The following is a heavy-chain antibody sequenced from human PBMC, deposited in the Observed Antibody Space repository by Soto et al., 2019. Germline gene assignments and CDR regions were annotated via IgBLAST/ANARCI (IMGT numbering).Heavy chain of an antibody. CDR3: ARVPGSGGRSGIDY. CDR2: IYPGDSDT. D-gene: IGHD6-25*01. Sequence: PAESLRISCKVSGYSFTRYWIVWVLQMPGKGLEWMGMIYPGDSDTRYSPSFQGQVTISADKSISTAYLQWSSLKASDTAMYYCARVPGSGGRSGIDYWSQGTMVTVSS. V-gene: IGHV5-51*01. CDR1: GYSFTRYW. J-gene: IGHJ4*02.